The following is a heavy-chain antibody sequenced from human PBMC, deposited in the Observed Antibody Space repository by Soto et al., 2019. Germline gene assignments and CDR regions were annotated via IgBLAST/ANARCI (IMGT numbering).Heavy chain of an antibody. CDR2: LDPEDGET. CDR3: ATDSSSGSYFEIVY. CDR1: GYTLTEIS. D-gene: IGHD1-26*01. Sequence: QVQLVQSGAEVKKPGASVKVSCKVSGYTLTEISMHWVRQAPGKGLEWMGGLDPEDGETIYAQKFQGRATMTEDTSTDTAYMELSSLRSEDTAVYYCATDSSSGSYFEIVYWGQGTLVTVSS. J-gene: IGHJ4*02. V-gene: IGHV1-24*01.